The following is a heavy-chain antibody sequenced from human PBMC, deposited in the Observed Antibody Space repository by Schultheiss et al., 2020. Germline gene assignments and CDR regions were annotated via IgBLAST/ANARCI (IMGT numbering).Heavy chain of an antibody. V-gene: IGHV4-34*01. CDR3: ARGGSSSWQYWYFDL. Sequence: SETLSLTCAVYGGSFSGYYWGWIRQPPGKGLEWIGYIYYSGSTNYNPSLKSRVTMSIDTSKNQFSLKLSSVTAADTAVYYCARGGSSSWQYWYFDLWGRGTLVTVSS. J-gene: IGHJ2*01. D-gene: IGHD6-13*01. CDR2: IYYSGST. CDR1: GGSFSGYY.